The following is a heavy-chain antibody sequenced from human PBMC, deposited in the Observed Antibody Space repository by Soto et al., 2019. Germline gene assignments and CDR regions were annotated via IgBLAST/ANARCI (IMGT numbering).Heavy chain of an antibody. CDR1: GFSLSTSGVG. CDR2: IYWDDDK. CDR3: ALTTTTYYFDN. Sequence: QITLKESGPTLVKPTQTLTLTCTFSGFSLSTSGVGVGWIRQPPGKALEWLALIYWDDDKRYSPSLKTRLTITKDTSKNHVVLTMTNMDPVDTATYYCALTTTTYYFDNWGQGTLVTVSS. J-gene: IGHJ4*02. D-gene: IGHD4-4*01. V-gene: IGHV2-5*02.